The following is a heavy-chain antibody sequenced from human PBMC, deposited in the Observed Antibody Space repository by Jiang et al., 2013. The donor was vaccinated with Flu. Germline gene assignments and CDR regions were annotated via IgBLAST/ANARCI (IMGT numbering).Heavy chain of an antibody. Sequence: GGGLVQPGRSLRLSCTASGFTFDHYAMHWVRQIPGKGLEWVSGITSSGENVHYAASVKGRFTISRDNAKKSLYLQINSPRMEDTALYYCTRDVEYCGRTACYGLTGRGVDVWGQGTTVTVSS. D-gene: IGHD2-21*01. CDR2: ITSSGENV. CDR1: GFTFDHYA. CDR3: TRDVEYCGRTACYGLTGRGVDV. V-gene: IGHV3-9*01. J-gene: IGHJ6*02.